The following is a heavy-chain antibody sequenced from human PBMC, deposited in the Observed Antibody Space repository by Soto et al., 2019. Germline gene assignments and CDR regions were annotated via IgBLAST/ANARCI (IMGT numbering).Heavy chain of an antibody. CDR2: ISGSGGST. V-gene: IGHV3-23*01. D-gene: IGHD3-3*01. Sequence: GGSLRLSCAASGFTFSSYAMSWVRQAPGKGLEWVSAISGSGGSTYYADSVKGRFTISRDNSKNTLYLQMNSLRAEDTAVYYCAKTFYDFWSGYYLDYWGQGTLVTVSS. J-gene: IGHJ4*02. CDR1: GFTFSSYA. CDR3: AKTFYDFWSGYYLDY.